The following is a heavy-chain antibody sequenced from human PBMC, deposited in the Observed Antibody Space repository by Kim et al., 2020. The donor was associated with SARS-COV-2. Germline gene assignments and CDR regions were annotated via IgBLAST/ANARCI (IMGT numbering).Heavy chain of an antibody. J-gene: IGHJ5*02. Sequence: SETLSLTCTVSGGSISSSSYYWGWIRQPPGKGLEWIGSIYYSGSTYYNPSLKSRVTISVDTSKNQFSLKLSSVTAADTAVYYCARVGIKRITIFGVVDPSSYFVPWGQGTLVTVSS. V-gene: IGHV4-39*01. CDR2: IYYSGST. CDR1: GGSISSSSYY. CDR3: ARVGIKRITIFGVVDPSSYFVP. D-gene: IGHD3-3*01.